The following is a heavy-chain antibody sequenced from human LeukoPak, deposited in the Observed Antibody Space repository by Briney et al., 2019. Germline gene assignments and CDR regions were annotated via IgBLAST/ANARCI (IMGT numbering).Heavy chain of an antibody. CDR1: GGSISSGDYY. CDR3: AREDSSGYYYVGAFDI. Sequence: SQTLSLTCTVSGGSISSGDYYWSWIRQPPGKGLEWIGYIYYSGSTYYNPSLKSRVTISVDTSKNQFSLKLSSVTAADTAVYYCAREDSSGYYYVGAFDIWGQGTMVTVSS. J-gene: IGHJ3*02. V-gene: IGHV4-30-4*01. CDR2: IYYSGST. D-gene: IGHD3-22*01.